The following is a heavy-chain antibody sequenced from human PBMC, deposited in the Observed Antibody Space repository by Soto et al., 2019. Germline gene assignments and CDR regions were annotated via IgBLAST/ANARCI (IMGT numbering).Heavy chain of an antibody. D-gene: IGHD6-19*01. CDR3: AREPLHGYSSGYNWFDP. Sequence: SETLGLTCTVSAGSISGYSWSWIRQPAGKGLEWIGRIYTSGSTNYNPSLKSRVTMSVDKPKNQFSLKLSSVTAADTAVYYCAREPLHGYSSGYNWFDPWGQGTLFTVS. J-gene: IGHJ5*02. CDR1: AGSISGYS. CDR2: IYTSGST. V-gene: IGHV4-4*07.